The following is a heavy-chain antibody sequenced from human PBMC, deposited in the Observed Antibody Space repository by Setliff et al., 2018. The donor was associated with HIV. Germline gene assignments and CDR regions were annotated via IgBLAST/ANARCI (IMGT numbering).Heavy chain of an antibody. D-gene: IGHD4-4*01. V-gene: IGHV3-30*04. J-gene: IGHJ3*02. CDR3: VRDLTTIVTRKVFDI. Sequence: GGSLRLSCAASVFTFGDYAIHWVRQAPGKGLEWVTVISYDGSYKNYADSVKGRFTISRDNSKNTVFAQMNSLRADDTATYYCVRDLTTIVTRKVFDIWGQGTMVTVSS. CDR2: ISYDGSYK. CDR1: VFTFGDYA.